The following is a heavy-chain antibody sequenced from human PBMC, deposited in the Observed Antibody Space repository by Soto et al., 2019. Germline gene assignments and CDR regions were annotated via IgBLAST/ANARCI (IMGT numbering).Heavy chain of an antibody. V-gene: IGHV4-31*03. D-gene: IGHD3-22*01. J-gene: IGHJ6*02. Sequence: LSETLSLTCTASGGSISSGGYYWSWIRQHPGKGLEWIGYIYYSGSTYYNPSLKSRVTISVDTSKNQFSLKLSSVTAADTAVYYCARTEYYYDKHPPFYYYYGMDVWGQGTTVTVSS. CDR2: IYYSGST. CDR1: GGSISSGGYY. CDR3: ARTEYYYDKHPPFYYYYGMDV.